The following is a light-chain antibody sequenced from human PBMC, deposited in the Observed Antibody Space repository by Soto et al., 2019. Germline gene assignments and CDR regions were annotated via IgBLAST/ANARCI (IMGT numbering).Light chain of an antibody. CDR1: QSVSSNY. CDR3: QQYDTSPRT. Sequence: EIVLTQSPGTLSLSPGERATLSCRASQSVSSNYLAWYQQKRVQAPRLLIYGASSRATGIPTRFSGSGSGTDFTLTISRLEPEYFAVYYCQQYDTSPRTFGKGTKVEI. J-gene: IGKJ1*01. CDR2: GAS. V-gene: IGKV3-20*01.